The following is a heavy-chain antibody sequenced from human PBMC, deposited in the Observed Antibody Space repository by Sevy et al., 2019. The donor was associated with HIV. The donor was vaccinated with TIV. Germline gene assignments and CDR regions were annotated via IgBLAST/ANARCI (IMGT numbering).Heavy chain of an antibody. CDR2: IRGSVDGI. J-gene: IGHJ6*03. CDR1: GFTFSNSA. CDR3: VKRKLMRDYFYYMDV. V-gene: IGHV3-23*01. Sequence: GGSLRLSCVASGFTFSNSAMSWVRQAPGKGLQWVSFIRGSVDGIFYADSAKGRFTISRDNSKNTLYLQMNALRVEDTAVYYCVKRKLMRDYFYYMDVWGKGTTVTVSS.